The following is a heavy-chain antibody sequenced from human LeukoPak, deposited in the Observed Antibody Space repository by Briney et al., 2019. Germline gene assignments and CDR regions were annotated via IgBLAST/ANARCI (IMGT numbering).Heavy chain of an antibody. CDR2: ISAYNGNT. V-gene: IGHV1-18*01. CDR1: GYSFTSYG. CDR3: ARDERAFDAFDI. D-gene: IGHD1-1*01. Sequence: GESLQISCKGSGYSFTSYGISWVRQAPGQGLEWMGWISAYNGNTNYAQKLQGRVTMTTDTSTSTAYMELRSLRSDDTAVYYCARDERAFDAFDIWGQGTMVTVSS. J-gene: IGHJ3*02.